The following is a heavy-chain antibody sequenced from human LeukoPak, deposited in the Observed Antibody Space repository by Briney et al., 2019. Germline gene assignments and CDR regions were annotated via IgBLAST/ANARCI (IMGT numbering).Heavy chain of an antibody. Sequence: RRGESLKISWKGSGYSFTNYWIGWVRQMPGKGLEWMGIIYPGDSDARYSPSFHGQVTISADESIGTAYLQWSSLMASDTAMYYCARRGSVGSPASAKAFDYWGQGTLVTVSS. D-gene: IGHD1-26*01. J-gene: IGHJ4*02. CDR2: IYPGDSDA. V-gene: IGHV5-51*01. CDR3: ARRGSVGSPASAKAFDY. CDR1: GYSFTNYW.